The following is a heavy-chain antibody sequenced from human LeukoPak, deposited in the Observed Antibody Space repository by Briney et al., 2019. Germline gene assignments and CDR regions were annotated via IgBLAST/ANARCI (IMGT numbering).Heavy chain of an antibody. CDR1: GYTFTGYY. J-gene: IGHJ5*02. CDR3: ARGLGPISWFDP. V-gene: IGHV1-2*02. Sequence: ASVKVSCKASGYTFTGYYMHWVRQAPAQGLEWMGWINPNSGGTNYAQKFQGRVTMTRDTSISTAYMELSRLRSDDTAVYYCARGLGPISWFDPWGQGTLVTVSS. D-gene: IGHD2-21*01. CDR2: INPNSGGT.